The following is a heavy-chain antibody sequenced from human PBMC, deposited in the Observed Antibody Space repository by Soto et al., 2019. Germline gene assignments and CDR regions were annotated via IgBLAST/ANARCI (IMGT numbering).Heavy chain of an antibody. V-gene: IGHV4-59*01. CDR2: IYSRGST. J-gene: IGHJ6*02. CDR3: ARNDILTVYGMDV. D-gene: IGHD3-9*01. Sequence: PTGKGLEWIWYIYSRGSTNYTPSLKSRVTISVDTSKNQFSLKLSSVTAADTAVYYCARNDILTVYGMDVWGQGTT.